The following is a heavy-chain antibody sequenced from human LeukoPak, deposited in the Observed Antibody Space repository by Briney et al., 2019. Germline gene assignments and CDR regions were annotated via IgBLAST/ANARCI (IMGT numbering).Heavy chain of an antibody. CDR3: AKEYCSTTNCLGD. CDR1: GFTFSTYV. CDR2: ISYDGSEK. V-gene: IGHV3-30*18. J-gene: IGHJ4*02. D-gene: IGHD2-2*01. Sequence: GRSLRLSCAASGFTFSTYVFHWVRQAPGKGLEWVAVISYDGSEKYYADSVEGRFTISRDNSKNTLYLQMTSLRAEDTAVYYCAKEYCSTTNCLGDWGLGTLVTVSS.